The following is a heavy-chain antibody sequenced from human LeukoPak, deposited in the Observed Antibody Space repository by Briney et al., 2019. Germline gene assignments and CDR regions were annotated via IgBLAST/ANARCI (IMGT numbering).Heavy chain of an antibody. J-gene: IGHJ4*02. V-gene: IGHV3-7*01. Sequence: PGGSLRLSCTASGFTFSSYWMNWVRQAPGKGLEWVANTKQDGSEKYYVDSMKGRFTISRDNAKNSLYLYMNSLRAEDTAVYYCARSRGGYNRDLDYWGQGTLVTVSS. D-gene: IGHD5-24*01. CDR2: TKQDGSEK. CDR3: ARSRGGYNRDLDY. CDR1: GFTFSSYW.